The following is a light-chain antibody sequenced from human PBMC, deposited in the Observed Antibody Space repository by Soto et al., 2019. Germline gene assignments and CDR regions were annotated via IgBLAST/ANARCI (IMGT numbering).Light chain of an antibody. CDR2: RNN. Sequence: QSALTQPPSASGTAGQGVTISCSGSTSNIGSNYVYWYQQPPGTAPKLLIYRNNQRPSGVPDRFSGSKSGTSASLAISGLRSDDEADYFCATWDDSLNGFYVFGTGTRSPS. J-gene: IGLJ1*01. CDR1: TSNIGSNY. V-gene: IGLV1-47*01. CDR3: ATWDDSLNGFYV.